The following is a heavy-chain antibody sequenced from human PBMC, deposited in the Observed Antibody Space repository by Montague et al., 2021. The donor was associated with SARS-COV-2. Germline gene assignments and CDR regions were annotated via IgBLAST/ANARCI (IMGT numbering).Heavy chain of an antibody. Sequence: TLSLTCTVSGGSISSGYFYWSWIRQPAGKGLEWIGLIYPGGNTNYXPSLKSRVTISVDTSKNQFSLKLSSVTAADTAVYYCARLKRYFDSSGSPSAFDFWGQGTKVTVSS. D-gene: IGHD3-22*01. CDR3: ARLKRYFDSSGSPSAFDF. V-gene: IGHV4-61*02. CDR2: IYPGGNT. CDR1: GGSISSGYFY. J-gene: IGHJ3*01.